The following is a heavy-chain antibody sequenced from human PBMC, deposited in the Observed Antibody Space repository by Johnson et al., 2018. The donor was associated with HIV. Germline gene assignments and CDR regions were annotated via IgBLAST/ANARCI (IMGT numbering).Heavy chain of an antibody. Sequence: VQLVESGGGVVQPGGSLRLSCAASGFTFSSYAMHWVRQAPGKGLEWVANIKQDGSEKYYVDSVKGRFTISRDNAKNSLYLQMNSLRAEDTAVYYCARDRVPDAFDIWGQGTMVTVSS. V-gene: IGHV3-7*01. CDR1: GFTFSSYA. D-gene: IGHD3-3*01. J-gene: IGHJ3*02. CDR2: IKQDGSEK. CDR3: ARDRVPDAFDI.